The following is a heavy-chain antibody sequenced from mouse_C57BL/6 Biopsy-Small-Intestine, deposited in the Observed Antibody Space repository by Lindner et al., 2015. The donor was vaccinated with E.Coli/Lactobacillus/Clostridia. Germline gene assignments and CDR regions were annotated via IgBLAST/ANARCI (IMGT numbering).Heavy chain of an antibody. CDR1: GYAFSSYW. CDR2: IYPGDGDT. V-gene: IGHV1-80*01. J-gene: IGHJ2*01. CDR3: ARSIYGSLDY. D-gene: IGHD1-1*01. Sequence: VQLQESGAELVKPGASVKISCKASGYAFSSYWMNWVKQRPGKGLEWIGQIYPGDGDTNYNGKFKGKATLTAAKSSSTAYMQLSSLTSEDSAVYFCARSIYGSLDYWGQGTTLTVSS.